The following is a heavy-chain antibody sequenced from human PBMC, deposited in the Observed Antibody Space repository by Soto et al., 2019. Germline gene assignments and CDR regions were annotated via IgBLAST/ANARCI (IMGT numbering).Heavy chain of an antibody. CDR3: QPYNYETGGRSFDC. D-gene: IGHD2-8*02. V-gene: IGHV3-23*01. J-gene: IGHJ4*02. CDR2: VTGNGDNT. CDR1: GFTFSGYA. Sequence: GGSLRLSCAASGFTFSGYAMSWVRQAPGKGLEWVSTVTGNGDNTYYTDSVKGRFTVSRDNSKNTLYLQMNSLRGEDTAVYYCQPYNYETGGRSFDCWGQGTLVTVSS.